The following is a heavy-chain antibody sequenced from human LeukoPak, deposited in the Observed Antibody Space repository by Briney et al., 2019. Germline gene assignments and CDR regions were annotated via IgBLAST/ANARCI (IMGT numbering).Heavy chain of an antibody. J-gene: IGHJ5*02. CDR2: IYPGDSDT. V-gene: IGHV5-51*01. Sequence: GESLKISCKGSGYSFTNYWIGWVRQMPGKGLEWMGIIYPGDSDTRYSPSFQGQVTISADKSISTAYLQWSSLKASDTAMYYCARLTDCSSTSCYPWFDPWGQGTLVTVSS. CDR3: ARLTDCSSTSCYPWFDP. D-gene: IGHD2-2*01. CDR1: GYSFTNYW.